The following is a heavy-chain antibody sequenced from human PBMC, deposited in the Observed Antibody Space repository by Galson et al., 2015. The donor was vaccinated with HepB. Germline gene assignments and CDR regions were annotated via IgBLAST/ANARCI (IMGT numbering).Heavy chain of an antibody. J-gene: IGHJ4*02. CDR1: GFSPSTSGVG. Sequence: PALVKPTQTLTLTCTFSGFSPSTSGVGVGWIRQPPGKALEWLVLIYWNDDKRYSPSLKSRLTITKDTSKNQVVLTMTNMDPVDTATYYCALPSDYYDSSGYYVDWGQGTLVTVSS. D-gene: IGHD3-22*01. CDR3: ALPSDYYDSSGYYVD. CDR2: IYWNDDK. V-gene: IGHV2-5*01.